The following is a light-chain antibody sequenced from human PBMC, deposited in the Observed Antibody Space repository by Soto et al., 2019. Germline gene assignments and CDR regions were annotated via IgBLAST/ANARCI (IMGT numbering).Light chain of an antibody. CDR3: QTWGTGGVV. CDR2: LNSDGSH. V-gene: IGLV4-69*01. CDR1: SGHSSYA. Sequence: QLVLTQSPSASASLGASVKLTCTLSSGHSSYAIAWHQQQPEKGPRYLMKLNSDGSHSKGDGIPDRFSGSSSGAERYLTISSLQSEDEADYYCQTWGTGGVVFGGATNLTVL. J-gene: IGLJ2*01.